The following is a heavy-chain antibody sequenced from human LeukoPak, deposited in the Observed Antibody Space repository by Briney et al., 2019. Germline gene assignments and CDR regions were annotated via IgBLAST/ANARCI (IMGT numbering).Heavy chain of an antibody. Sequence: GGSLRLSCAASGFTFSSYWMHWVRQAPGKGLVWVSRINSDGSSTSYADSVKGRFTISRDNAKNTLYLQMNSLRAEDTAVYYCAREKVGSYLDYWGQGTLVTVSS. CDR1: GFTFSSYW. CDR2: INSDGSST. CDR3: AREKVGSYLDY. D-gene: IGHD1-26*01. V-gene: IGHV3-74*01. J-gene: IGHJ4*02.